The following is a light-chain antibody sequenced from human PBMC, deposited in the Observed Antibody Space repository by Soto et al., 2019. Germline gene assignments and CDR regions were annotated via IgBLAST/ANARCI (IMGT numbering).Light chain of an antibody. Sequence: QSVLTQPASVSGSPGQSITISCTGTSSDVGGYNYVSWYQQHPGKAPKLMIYEVSNRPSGVSNRFSGSKSGNTASLTISGLQADDEADYYCSSYTSSSTVLFGGGTKVTVL. J-gene: IGLJ2*01. CDR1: SSDVGGYNY. CDR3: SSYTSSSTVL. CDR2: EVS. V-gene: IGLV2-14*01.